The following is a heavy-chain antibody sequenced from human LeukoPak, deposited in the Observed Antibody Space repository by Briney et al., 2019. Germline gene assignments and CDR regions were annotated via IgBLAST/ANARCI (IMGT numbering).Heavy chain of an antibody. Sequence: AGGSLRLSCVASGFTFSNYWMQWVRQVPGKGLVWASRLNGDGTNIIYADSVNGRFTISRDNAENTLYLQMNSLRAEDTALYYCARSQSGVFDVWGQGTMVTVSS. D-gene: IGHD2-8*01. V-gene: IGHV3-74*01. CDR3: ARSQSGVFDV. CDR2: LNGDGTNI. CDR1: GFTFSNYW. J-gene: IGHJ3*01.